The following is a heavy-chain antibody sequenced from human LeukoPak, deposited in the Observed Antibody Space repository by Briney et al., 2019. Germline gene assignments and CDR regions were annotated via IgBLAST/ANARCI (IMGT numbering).Heavy chain of an antibody. Sequence: SQTLSLTCTVSGGSISSGGYYWSWIRQHPGKGLEWIGYIYYSGSTYYNPSLKSRVTISVDTSKSQFSLKLSSVTAADTAVYYCARHHLNAFDIWGQGTMVTVSS. CDR3: ARHHLNAFDI. J-gene: IGHJ3*02. D-gene: IGHD1-14*01. V-gene: IGHV4-31*03. CDR1: GGSISSGGYY. CDR2: IYYSGST.